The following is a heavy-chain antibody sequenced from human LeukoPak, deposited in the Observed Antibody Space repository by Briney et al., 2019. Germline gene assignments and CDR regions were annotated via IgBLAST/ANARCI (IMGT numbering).Heavy chain of an antibody. CDR3: AKDSSSRGIDY. J-gene: IGHJ4*02. V-gene: IGHV3-30*18. CDR2: ISYDGSNK. CDR1: GFTFSSYG. D-gene: IGHD6-13*01. Sequence: GRSLRLSCAASGFTFSSYGMHWVRQAPGKGLEWVAVISYDGSNKYYADSVKGRFTISRDNSKKTLYLQMNSLRVEDTAVYYCAKDSSSRGIDYWGQGTLVTVSS.